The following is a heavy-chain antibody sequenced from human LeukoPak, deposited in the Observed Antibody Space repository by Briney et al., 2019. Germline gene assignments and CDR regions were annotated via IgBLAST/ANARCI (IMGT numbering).Heavy chain of an antibody. J-gene: IGHJ4*02. D-gene: IGHD2-2*01. CDR3: ARQKGYCSSTSCSGGNFDY. V-gene: IGHV5-51*01. Sequence: GESLKISCKGSGYSFTSYWIGWVRQMPGKGLEWMGIIYPGDSDTRYSPSFQGQVTISADKSISTAYLQWSSLKASDTAMYYCARQKGYCSSTSCSGGNFDYWGQGTLVTVSS. CDR1: GYSFTSYW. CDR2: IYPGDSDT.